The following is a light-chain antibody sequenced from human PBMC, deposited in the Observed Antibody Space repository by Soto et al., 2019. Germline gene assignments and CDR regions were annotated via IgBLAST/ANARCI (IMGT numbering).Light chain of an antibody. CDR1: SSDVGGYNY. CDR3: SSYTRSSPYV. J-gene: IGLJ1*01. V-gene: IGLV2-14*01. Sequence: QSVLTQAASVSGSPGQSITISCTGTSSDVGGYNYVSWYRQHPGRAPKLMIYDVSNRPSGVSNRFSGSKSGNTASLTISGLQAEGEADYYCSSYTRSSPYVFGTGTKVTVL. CDR2: DVS.